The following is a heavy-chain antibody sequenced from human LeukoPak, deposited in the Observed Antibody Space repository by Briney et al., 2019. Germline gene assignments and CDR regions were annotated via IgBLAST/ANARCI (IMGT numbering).Heavy chain of an antibody. CDR3: AKITIHDSSPYIDS. J-gene: IGHJ4*02. D-gene: IGHD3-22*01. Sequence: GGSLRLSCAASGFTVSSNYMSWVRQAPGKGLEWVSVIYSGGSTYYADSVKGRFTISRDNSKNTLYLQMSSLRDEDTAVYYCAKITIHDSSPYIDSWGQGTLVTVSS. V-gene: IGHV3-66*01. CDR1: GFTVSSNY. CDR2: IYSGGST.